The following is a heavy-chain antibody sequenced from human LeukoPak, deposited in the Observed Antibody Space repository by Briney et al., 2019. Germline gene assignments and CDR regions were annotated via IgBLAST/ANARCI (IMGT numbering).Heavy chain of an antibody. CDR3: AKIPATDPIDF. V-gene: IGHV3-23*01. J-gene: IGHJ4*02. Sequence: GGSLRLSCAASGFTLNMYTMNWVRQAPGKGLDWVSSLTGSGRGTYYAPSVKGRFTMSRDDSKNTLYLQMNSLRPDDTAVYYCAKIPATDPIDFWGQGTLVTVSS. CDR2: LTGSGRGT. CDR1: GFTLNMYT. D-gene: IGHD6-13*01.